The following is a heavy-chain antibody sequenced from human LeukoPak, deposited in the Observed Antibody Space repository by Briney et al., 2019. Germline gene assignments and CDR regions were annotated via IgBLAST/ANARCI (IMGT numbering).Heavy chain of an antibody. Sequence: SVKVSCKASGGTFSSYAISWVRQAPGQGLEWMGRIIPILGIANYAQKFQGRVTITADRSTSTAYMELSSLRSEDTAVYYCARVGRYYYDSSGYYPNYFDYWGQGTLVTVSS. V-gene: IGHV1-69*04. J-gene: IGHJ4*02. CDR3: ARVGRYYYDSSGYYPNYFDY. D-gene: IGHD3-22*01. CDR2: IIPILGIA. CDR1: GGTFSSYA.